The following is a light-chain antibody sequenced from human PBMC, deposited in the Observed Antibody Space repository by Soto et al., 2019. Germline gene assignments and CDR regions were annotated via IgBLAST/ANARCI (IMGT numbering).Light chain of an antibody. CDR3: QHFHSYPLS. J-gene: IGKJ4*01. Sequence: DIHLTQSPSFLSASVGDIVTITCRASQGISSYLAWYQQKPGKAPKLLIQAASTLQSGVPLRFSGSGSGTEFTLTISSLQPEDFATYYCQHFHSYPLSFGGGTKVDIK. CDR2: AAS. V-gene: IGKV1-9*01. CDR1: QGISSY.